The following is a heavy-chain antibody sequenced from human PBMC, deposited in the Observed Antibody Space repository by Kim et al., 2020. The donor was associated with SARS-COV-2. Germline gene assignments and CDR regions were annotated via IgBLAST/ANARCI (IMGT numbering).Heavy chain of an antibody. CDR1: GGSISSGSYY. CDR3: ASYRGYSGYDYYFDY. CDR2: IYTSGST. J-gene: IGHJ4*02. V-gene: IGHV4-61*02. D-gene: IGHD5-12*01. Sequence: SETLSLTCTVSGGSISSGSYYWSWIRQPAGKGLEWIGRIYTSGSTNYNPSLKSRVTISVDTSKNQFSLKLSSVTAADTAVYYCASYRGYSGYDYYFDYWGQGTLVTVSS.